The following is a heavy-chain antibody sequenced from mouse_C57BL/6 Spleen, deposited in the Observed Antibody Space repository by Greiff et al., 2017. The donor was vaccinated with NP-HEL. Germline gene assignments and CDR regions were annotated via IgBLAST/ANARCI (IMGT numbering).Heavy chain of an antibody. CDR1: GYSITSGYY. J-gene: IGHJ4*01. CDR3: AREGGYYYGSSYGYAMDY. Sequence: EVHLVESGPGLVKPSQSLSLTCSVTGYSITSGYYWNWIRQFPGNKLEWMGYISYDGSNNYNPSLKNRISITRDTSKNQFFLKLNSVTTEDTATYYCAREGGYYYGSSYGYAMDYWGQGTSVTVSS. D-gene: IGHD1-1*01. V-gene: IGHV3-6*01. CDR2: ISYDGSN.